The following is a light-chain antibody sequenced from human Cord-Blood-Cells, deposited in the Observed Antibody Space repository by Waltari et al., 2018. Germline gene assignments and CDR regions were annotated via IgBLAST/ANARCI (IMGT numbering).Light chain of an antibody. CDR3: QQYGSSPT. Sequence: DIVLTQSPGTLSLSPGERATLSCRASQSVSSSYLAWYQQKPGQSPRLLIYGASSRATGIPDRFSGSVSGTDFTITISRLEPEDFAVYYCQQYGSSPTFGPGTKVDIK. V-gene: IGKV3-20*01. CDR2: GAS. J-gene: IGKJ3*01. CDR1: QSVSSSY.